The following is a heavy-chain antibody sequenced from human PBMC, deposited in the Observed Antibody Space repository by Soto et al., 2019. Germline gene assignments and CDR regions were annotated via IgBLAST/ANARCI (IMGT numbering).Heavy chain of an antibody. CDR1: EFTFNNYW. CDR3: ARGIYQKYGMDV. Sequence: EVQLVESGGGLVQPGGSLRLSCAASEFTFNNYWSHWVRQVPGKGLVWVSRINTDGSSTDYADSVKGRFTISRDNAENTVYLQMNSLRGEDTALYYCARGIYQKYGMDVWGQGTTVTVSS. CDR2: INTDGSST. V-gene: IGHV3-74*01. J-gene: IGHJ6*01. D-gene: IGHD3-16*02.